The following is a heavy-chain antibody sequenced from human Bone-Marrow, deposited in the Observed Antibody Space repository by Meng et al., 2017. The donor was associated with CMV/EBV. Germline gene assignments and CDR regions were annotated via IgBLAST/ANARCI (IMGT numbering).Heavy chain of an antibody. CDR1: GFIFDDYV. Sequence: GGSLRLSCAASGFIFDDYVMHWVRQAPGKGLEWVAGISWNSGSIGYADSVKGRFTISRDNAKNSLYLQMNSLRAEDTAVYYCARVPRSRFGSLHFDYWGQGTLVTVSS. CDR2: ISWNSGSI. V-gene: IGHV3-9*01. D-gene: IGHD1-26*01. CDR3: ARVPRSRFGSLHFDY. J-gene: IGHJ4*02.